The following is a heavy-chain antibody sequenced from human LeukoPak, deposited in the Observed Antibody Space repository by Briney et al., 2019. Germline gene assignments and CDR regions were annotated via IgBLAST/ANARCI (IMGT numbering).Heavy chain of an antibody. J-gene: IGHJ4*02. D-gene: IGHD5-18*01. Sequence: SETLSLTCIVSSGSINNHYWSWIRQPPGKGLEWIGYIYDSWNNNYNPSLKSRVTISIDTSKNQFSLNLTSVTAADTAVYYCARDQIGYGLDYWGQGTLVTVSS. CDR2: IYDSWNN. CDR1: SGSINNHY. V-gene: IGHV4-59*11. CDR3: ARDQIGYGLDY.